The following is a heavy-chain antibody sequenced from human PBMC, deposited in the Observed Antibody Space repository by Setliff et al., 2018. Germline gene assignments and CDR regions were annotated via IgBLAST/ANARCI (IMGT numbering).Heavy chain of an antibody. J-gene: IGHJ6*03. CDR1: GHTFTTYT. D-gene: IGHD6-6*01. CDR3: ARGEYTSLPSGVYYHMDV. Sequence: VASVKVSCKASGHTFTTYTMNWVRRAPGQGLEWMGWINTYTGNPTYAQGFTGRFVFSLDTSVSTAYLQISSLKAEDTAVYYCARGEYTSLPSGVYYHMDVWGKGTTVTVSS. CDR2: INTYTGNP. V-gene: IGHV7-4-1*02.